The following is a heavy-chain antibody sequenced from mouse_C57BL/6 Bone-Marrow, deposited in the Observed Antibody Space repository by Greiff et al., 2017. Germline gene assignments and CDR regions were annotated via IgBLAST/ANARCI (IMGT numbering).Heavy chain of an antibody. CDR3: GTYYSNVFDY. Sequence: VQLQQSGAELARPGASVKLSCKASGYTFTSYGISWVKQRTGQGLEWIGDIYPRSGNTYYNEKFKGKATLTADKSSSTAYMERRSLTSEDSAVYFCGTYYSNVFDYWGQGTTLTVSS. CDR1: GYTFTSYG. V-gene: IGHV1-81*01. J-gene: IGHJ2*01. D-gene: IGHD2-5*01. CDR2: IYPRSGNT.